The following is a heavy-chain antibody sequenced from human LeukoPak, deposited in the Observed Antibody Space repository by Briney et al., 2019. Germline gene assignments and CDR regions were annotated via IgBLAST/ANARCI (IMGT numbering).Heavy chain of an antibody. D-gene: IGHD5-12*01. J-gene: IGHJ6*03. CDR3: ARGPRSLIVASMKYYYYYYYMDA. Sequence: ASVKVSCKASGYTFTSYDINWVRQATGQRLEWMGWMNPNSGNTGSAQKFQGRVTITTNTSISTAYMELSSLRSEDTAVSSCARGPRSLIVASMKYYYYYYYMDAWGEGTTVTVSS. V-gene: IGHV1-8*03. CDR1: GYTFTSYD. CDR2: MNPNSGNT.